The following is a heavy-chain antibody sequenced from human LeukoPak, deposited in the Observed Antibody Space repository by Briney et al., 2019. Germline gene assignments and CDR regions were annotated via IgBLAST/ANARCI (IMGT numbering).Heavy chain of an antibody. CDR3: ARHPAAGLRVDY. D-gene: IGHD4-17*01. V-gene: IGHV4-59*08. Sequence: SETLSLICTVSGGSISSYYWSWIRQPPGKGLEWIGYIYYSGSTNYNPSLKSRVTISVDTSKNQFSLKLSSVTAADTAVYYCARHPAAGLRVDYWGQGTLVTVSS. J-gene: IGHJ4*02. CDR2: IYYSGST. CDR1: GGSISSYY.